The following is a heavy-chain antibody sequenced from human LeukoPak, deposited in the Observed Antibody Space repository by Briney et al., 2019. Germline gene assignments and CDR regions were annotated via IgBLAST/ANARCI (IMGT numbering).Heavy chain of an antibody. V-gene: IGHV4-59*02. Sequence: SETLSLTCSVSGGSVSSFYWSWIRQPPGKGLEWIGCVYFTGSSNYNPSLKNGAAISLDTSKNQVSLQLTSVTAADTAVYYCATTYSSSYYIDVCGKGTTVTVSS. CDR2: VYFTGSS. CDR1: GGSVSSFY. D-gene: IGHD3-22*01. J-gene: IGHJ6*03. CDR3: ATTYSSSYYIDV.